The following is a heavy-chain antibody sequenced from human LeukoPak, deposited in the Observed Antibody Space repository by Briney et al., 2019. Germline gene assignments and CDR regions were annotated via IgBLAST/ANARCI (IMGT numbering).Heavy chain of an antibody. Sequence: GVSLRLSCAASGFRFGSYWMTWVRQAPGKGLEWVAHIKEDGSAENYVDSVKGRFSISRDNAKNSLYLQMNSLRVEDTAVYYCVRDSGWFHFDYWGQGILVTVSP. CDR2: IKEDGSAE. CDR3: VRDSGWFHFDY. V-gene: IGHV3-7*03. J-gene: IGHJ4*02. D-gene: IGHD6-19*01. CDR1: GFRFGSYW.